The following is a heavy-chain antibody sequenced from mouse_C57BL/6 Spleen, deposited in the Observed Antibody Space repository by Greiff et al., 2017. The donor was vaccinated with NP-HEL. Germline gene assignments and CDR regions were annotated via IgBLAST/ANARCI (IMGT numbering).Heavy chain of an antibody. CDR1: GYTFTSYW. CDR3: ARYGNWDVGYFDV. J-gene: IGHJ1*03. V-gene: IGHV1-64*01. Sequence: VQLQQPGAELVKPGASVKLSCKASGYTFTSYWMHWVKQRPGQGLEWIGMIHPNSGSTNYNEKFKSKATLTVDKSSSTAYMQRSSLTSEDSAVYYCARYGNWDVGYFDVWGTGTTVTVSS. CDR2: IHPNSGST. D-gene: IGHD4-1*01.